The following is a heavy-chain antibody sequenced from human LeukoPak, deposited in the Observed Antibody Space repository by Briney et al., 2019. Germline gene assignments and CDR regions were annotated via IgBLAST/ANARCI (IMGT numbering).Heavy chain of an antibody. J-gene: IGHJ4*02. CDR3: AKDIGGNSGCFDY. V-gene: IGHV3-23*01. CDR1: GFSFSSYA. Sequence: GGSLRLSCAASGFSFSSYAMSWVRQAPGKGLEWVSTISGSGGGGSTYYADSVKGRFTISRDNAKNSLYLQMNSLRAEDTALYYCAKDIGGNSGCFDYWGQGTLVTVSS. CDR2: ISGSGGGGST. D-gene: IGHD4-23*01.